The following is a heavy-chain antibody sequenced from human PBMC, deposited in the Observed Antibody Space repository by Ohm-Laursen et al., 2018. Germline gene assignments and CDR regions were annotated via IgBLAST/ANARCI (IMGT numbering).Heavy chain of an antibody. D-gene: IGHD3-16*01. V-gene: IGHV1-24*01. CDR1: GYTLTELS. J-gene: IGHJ6*02. Sequence: GASVKVSCKVSGYTLTELSMHWVRQAPGKGLEWMGGFDPEDGETIYAQKFQGRVTMTEDTSTDTAYMELSSLRSEDTAVYYCATRGGDDPDPSYYGMDVWGQGTTVTVSS. CDR3: ATRGGDDPDPSYYGMDV. CDR2: FDPEDGET.